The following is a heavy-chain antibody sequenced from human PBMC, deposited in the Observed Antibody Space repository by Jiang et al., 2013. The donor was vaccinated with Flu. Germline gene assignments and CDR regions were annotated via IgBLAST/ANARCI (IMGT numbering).Heavy chain of an antibody. D-gene: IGHD6-13*01. J-gene: IGHJ6*03. V-gene: IGHV1-3*01. Sequence: KFQGRVTITRDTSASTAYMELSSLRSEDTAVYYCARDFIAAAVHPAYYMDVWGKGTTVTVSS. CDR3: ARDFIAAAVHPAYYMDV.